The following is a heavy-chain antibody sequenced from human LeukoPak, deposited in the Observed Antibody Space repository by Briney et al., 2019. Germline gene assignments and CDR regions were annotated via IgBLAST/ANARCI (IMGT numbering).Heavy chain of an antibody. CDR3: ARVLWYSSGWYKYWFDP. CDR1: GGSISSYY. Sequence: PSETLSLTCTVSGGSISSYYWSWIRQPAGKGLEWIGRIDTSGNTNYKPSLKSRVTMSVDTSKKQFSLKLSSVTAADTAVYYCARVLWYSSGWYKYWFDPWGQGTLVTVSS. CDR2: IDTSGNT. V-gene: IGHV4-4*07. J-gene: IGHJ5*02. D-gene: IGHD6-19*01.